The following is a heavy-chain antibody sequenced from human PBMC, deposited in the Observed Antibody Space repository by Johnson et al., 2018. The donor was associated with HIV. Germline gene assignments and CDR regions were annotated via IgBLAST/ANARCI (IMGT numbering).Heavy chain of an antibody. CDR3: ARVTSSVTTARYGAFDI. V-gene: IGHV3-48*04. CDR2: ISSSGSDI. CDR1: GFTFSSYW. D-gene: IGHD4-17*01. J-gene: IGHJ3*02. Sequence: VQLVESGGGLVQPGGSLRLSCAASGFTFSSYWMSWVRQAPGKGLEWLSYISSSGSDIFYADSVKGRFTISRDNGKNSVFLQMNSLRAEDTAVYYCARVTSSVTTARYGAFDIWGQGTMVTVSS.